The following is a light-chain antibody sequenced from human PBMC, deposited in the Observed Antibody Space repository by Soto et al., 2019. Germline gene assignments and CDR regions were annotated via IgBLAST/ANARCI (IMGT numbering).Light chain of an antibody. Sequence: DIQMTQSPSSLSASVGDRVTITCRASQSISSYLNWYQQKPGKAPKLLIYAASRLQSGVPSRFSGSGAGTDFSLAISSLQPEDFATYYCQQSYSTPFIFGPGTKVDI. CDR3: QQSYSTPFI. CDR1: QSISSY. CDR2: AAS. J-gene: IGKJ3*01. V-gene: IGKV1-39*01.